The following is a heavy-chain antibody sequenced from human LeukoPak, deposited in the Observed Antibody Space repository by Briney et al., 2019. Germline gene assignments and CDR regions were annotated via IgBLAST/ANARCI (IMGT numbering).Heavy chain of an antibody. CDR1: GYTLTELS. D-gene: IGHD2-2*01. V-gene: IGHV1-24*01. CDR3: ARVRCSSTSCYARYCDY. J-gene: IGHJ4*02. Sequence: ASVKVSCKVSGYTLTELSMHWVRQAPGKGLEWMGGFDPEDGETIYAQKFQGRVTMTEDTSTDTAYMELSSLRSDDTAVYYCARVRCSSTSCYARYCDYWGQGTLVTVSS. CDR2: FDPEDGET.